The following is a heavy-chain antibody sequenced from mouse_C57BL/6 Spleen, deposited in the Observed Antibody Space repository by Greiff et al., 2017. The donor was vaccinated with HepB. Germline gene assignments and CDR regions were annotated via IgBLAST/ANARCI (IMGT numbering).Heavy chain of an antibody. J-gene: IGHJ4*01. CDR2: ISYDGSN. CDR3: ARGCDGSNYAMDY. CDR1: GYSITSGYY. D-gene: IGHD1-1*01. V-gene: IGHV3-6*01. Sequence: EVQLQQSGPGLVKPSQSLSLTCSVSGYSITSGYYWNWIRQFPGNQLEWMGYISYDGSNNYNPSLKNRISITRDTSKNQFFLKLNSVTTEDTATYYCARGCDGSNYAMDYWGQGTSVTVSS.